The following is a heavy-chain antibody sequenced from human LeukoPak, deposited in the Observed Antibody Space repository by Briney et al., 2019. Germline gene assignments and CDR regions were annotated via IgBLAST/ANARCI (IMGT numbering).Heavy chain of an antibody. CDR1: GFTFSTYT. V-gene: IGHV3-30*04. J-gene: IGHJ4*02. Sequence: PGRSLRLSCAASGFTFSTYTIHWVRQAPGKGLEWVAVISYDGSNKYYADSVKGRFTISRDNSKNTLYLQMNSLRSEDTAVYYCAREGQLWLDYWGQGTLVTVSS. CDR2: ISYDGSNK. D-gene: IGHD5-18*01. CDR3: AREGQLWLDY.